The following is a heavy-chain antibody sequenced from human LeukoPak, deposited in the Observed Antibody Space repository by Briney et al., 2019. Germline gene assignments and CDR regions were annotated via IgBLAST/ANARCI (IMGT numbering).Heavy chain of an antibody. CDR1: GFTFSSYG. Sequence: GGSLRLSCAASGFTFSSYGMHWVRQAPGKGLEWVAVISYDGSNKYYADSVKGRFTISRDNSKNTLYLQMNSLRAEDTAVYYCAKDVDYAPDYYYMDVWGKGTTVTVSS. CDR3: AKDVDYAPDYYYMDV. J-gene: IGHJ6*03. CDR2: ISYDGSNK. V-gene: IGHV3-30*18. D-gene: IGHD4/OR15-4a*01.